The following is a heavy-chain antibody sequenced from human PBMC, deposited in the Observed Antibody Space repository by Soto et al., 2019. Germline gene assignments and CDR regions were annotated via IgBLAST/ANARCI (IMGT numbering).Heavy chain of an antibody. J-gene: IGHJ5*02. Sequence: SGPTLVNPTQPLTLNCAFSGFSLSTTGEGVGWFRQPPGKAPEWLALIYWDDDVRYSPSLRNRLTNTKDTSENQVVLTMNNIDPLDTSPYYSVYRTVSNRAWFDPWRPGILVTVSS. V-gene: IGHV2-5*02. CDR3: VYRTVSNRAWFDP. CDR2: IYWDDDV. CDR1: GFSLSTTGEG. D-gene: IGHD7-27*01.